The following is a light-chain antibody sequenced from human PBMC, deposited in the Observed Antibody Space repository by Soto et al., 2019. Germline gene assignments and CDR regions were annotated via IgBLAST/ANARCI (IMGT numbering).Light chain of an antibody. J-gene: IGKJ1*01. CDR1: QSISTR. CDR2: DAS. Sequence: DIQMAQSPSTVSASVGDTVTITCRASQSISTRLAWYQQKAGTAPKVLIYDASRLESGVPSRISGSGSGTEFTLTISRLQPDDFESYYCQHYDSYSWTFGQGTKVDIK. CDR3: QHYDSYSWT. V-gene: IGKV1-5*01.